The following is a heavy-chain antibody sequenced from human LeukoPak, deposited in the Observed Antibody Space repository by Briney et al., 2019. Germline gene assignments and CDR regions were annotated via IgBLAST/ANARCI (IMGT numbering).Heavy chain of an antibody. CDR3: ARDRDWELLYD. CDR2: ISTTSAKV. J-gene: IGHJ4*01. D-gene: IGHD1-26*01. CDR1: GFTFSTSA. V-gene: IGHV3-48*02. Sequence: GGSLRLSCAASGFTFSTSAMNWVRQVPGEGPEWLSYISTTSAKVYYADSVKGRFSVSRDNAKNSLYLQMNSLRDEDTAVYYCARDRDWELLYDWGHGTLVTVS.